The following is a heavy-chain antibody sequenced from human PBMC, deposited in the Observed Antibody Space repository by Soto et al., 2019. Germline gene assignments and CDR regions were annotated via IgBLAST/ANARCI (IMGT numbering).Heavy chain of an antibody. CDR3: ARDDNGFDI. CDR2: ISSRSSYI. V-gene: IGHV3-21*01. J-gene: IGHJ3*02. Sequence: EVQLVESGGGLVKPGGSLRLSCAASGFTFSSYSMNWVRQAPGKGLEWVSSISSRSSYIYYADSVKGRFTISRDNAKNSLYLQMNSLRGEDTAVYYWARDDNGFDIWGQGTMVTVSS. CDR1: GFTFSSYS.